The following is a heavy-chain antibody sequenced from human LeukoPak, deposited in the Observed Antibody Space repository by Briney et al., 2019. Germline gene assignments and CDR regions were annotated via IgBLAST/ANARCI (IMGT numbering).Heavy chain of an antibody. Sequence: ASVKVSCKASGYTFTSYAMHWVRQAPEQRLEWMGWINAGNGNTKYSQKFQGRVTITRDTSASTAYMELNSLSSEDTAVYYCARVPLSDPSGHYYPHWGQGTLVTVSS. CDR3: ARVPLSDPSGHYYPH. CDR1: GYTFTSYA. V-gene: IGHV1-3*01. J-gene: IGHJ1*01. CDR2: INAGNGNT. D-gene: IGHD3-22*01.